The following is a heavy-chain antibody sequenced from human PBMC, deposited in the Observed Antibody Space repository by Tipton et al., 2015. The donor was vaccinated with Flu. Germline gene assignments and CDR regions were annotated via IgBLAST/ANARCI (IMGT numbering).Heavy chain of an antibody. J-gene: IGHJ6*02. CDR3: ARDRPNYYYYGMDV. Sequence: TLSLTCTVSGGSISNYYWSWIRQPPGKGLEWIGYIYYSGSTNYNPSLKSRVTISVDTSKNQFSLKLSSVTAADTAVYYCARDRPNYYYYGMDVWGQGTTVSVSS. CDR2: IYYSGST. CDR1: GGSISNYY. V-gene: IGHV4-59*01.